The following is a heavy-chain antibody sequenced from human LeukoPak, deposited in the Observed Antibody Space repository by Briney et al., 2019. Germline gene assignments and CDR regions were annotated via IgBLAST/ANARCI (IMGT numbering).Heavy chain of an antibody. Sequence: SETLSLTCAVSGGSISSSNWWSWVRQPPGKGLEWIGYIYYSGSTYYNPSLKSRLTISVDTSKNQFSLKLSSVTAADTAIYYCATPRLGELSPNDAFDIWGQGTMVTVSS. CDR1: GGSISSSNW. J-gene: IGHJ3*02. D-gene: IGHD3-16*02. V-gene: IGHV4-4*02. CDR2: IYYSGST. CDR3: ATPRLGELSPNDAFDI.